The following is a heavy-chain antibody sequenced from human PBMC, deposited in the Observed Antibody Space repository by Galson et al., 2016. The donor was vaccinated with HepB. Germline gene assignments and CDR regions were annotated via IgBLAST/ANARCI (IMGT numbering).Heavy chain of an antibody. CDR2: ISANNGNT. CDR3: AREAVGVVGTSTVDF. J-gene: IGHJ4*02. D-gene: IGHD1-26*01. V-gene: IGHV1-18*01. CDR1: GYTFTRHY. Sequence: SVKVSCKASGYTFTRHYISWVRQAPGQGLEWMGWISANNGNTNYAQNLQGRVTMTTDTSTSTAYMELRRLSPDDTAVYYYAREAVGVVGTSTVDFWGQGTLVAV.